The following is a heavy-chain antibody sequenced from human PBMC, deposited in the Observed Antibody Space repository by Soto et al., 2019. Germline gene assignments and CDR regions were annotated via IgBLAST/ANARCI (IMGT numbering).Heavy chain of an antibody. J-gene: IGHJ4*02. V-gene: IGHV4-4*02. CDR1: GASISNTNW. CDR2: IYHSGTT. D-gene: IGHD6-13*01. Sequence: QVQLQESGPGLVEPSGTLSLTCAVSGASISNTNWWSWVRQPPGKGLEWIGEIYHSGTTNCDPSLKSRVTIWVDKSKNQFSMKLSSVTAADTAVYYCAIPGAGDFDYWGQGTLVTVSS. CDR3: AIPGAGDFDY.